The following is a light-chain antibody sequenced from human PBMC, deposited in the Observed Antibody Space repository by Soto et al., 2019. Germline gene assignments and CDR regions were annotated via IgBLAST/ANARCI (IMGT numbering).Light chain of an antibody. CDR3: QQRLNWPPIT. Sequence: EIVLTQSPGTLSLSPGERATLSCRASQSVSRYLAWYQQKPGQAPRLPIYDASNRATGIPARFSGSGSGTDFTLTISSLEPEDFAVYYCQQRLNWPPITFGQGTRLEIK. CDR2: DAS. CDR1: QSVSRY. J-gene: IGKJ5*01. V-gene: IGKV3-11*01.